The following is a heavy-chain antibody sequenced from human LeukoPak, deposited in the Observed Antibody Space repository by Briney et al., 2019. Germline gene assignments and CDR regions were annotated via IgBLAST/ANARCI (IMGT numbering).Heavy chain of an antibody. Sequence: SETLSLTCSVSGGSISNADYYWGWIRQAPGKGLEWIGSIFYGERNHYNPSLKSRATMAVDTSKNQFSLKLTSVTAADAAMYYCARQLPTAAADTRGYFEYWGQGAVVTVSS. D-gene: IGHD6-13*01. CDR2: IFYGERN. CDR3: ARQLPTAAADTRGYFEY. CDR1: GGSISNADYY. V-gene: IGHV4-39*01. J-gene: IGHJ4*01.